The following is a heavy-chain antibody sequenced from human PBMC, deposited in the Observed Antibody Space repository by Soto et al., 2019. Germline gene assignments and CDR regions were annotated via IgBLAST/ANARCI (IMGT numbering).Heavy chain of an antibody. D-gene: IGHD2-21*02. Sequence: QVQLQQWGAGLLQPSETLSLTCAVYGGSFSGHYWSWIRQYPGKVLEWIAEINHRGSTNYNPSLKSRVSGSLVTSKMPYPRRWGCMTAADSSVYYCARGYPPSISSTALVTSYGFHTWGPAGLLTGSS. CDR1: GGSFSGHY. J-gene: IGHJ5*02. V-gene: IGHV4-34*01. CDR2: INHRGST. CDR3: ARGYPPSISSTALVTSYGFHT.